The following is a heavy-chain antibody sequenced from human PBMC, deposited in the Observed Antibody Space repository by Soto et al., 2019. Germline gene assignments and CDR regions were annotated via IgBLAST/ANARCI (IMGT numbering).Heavy chain of an antibody. CDR1: GFSFSNYW. D-gene: IGHD6-13*01. CDR3: ARDVSPGSSSLYLDAFDI. J-gene: IGHJ3*02. CDR2: IRRDGGAT. Sequence: EVQLVESGGALVQPGESPRLSCEASGFSFSNYWMTWVRQAPGKGLEWVVNIRRDGGATSYLDSVRGRFTISRDNAENSLYLQMNSLRAEDTALYYCARDVSPGSSSLYLDAFDIWGQGTMVTVSS. V-gene: IGHV3-7*05.